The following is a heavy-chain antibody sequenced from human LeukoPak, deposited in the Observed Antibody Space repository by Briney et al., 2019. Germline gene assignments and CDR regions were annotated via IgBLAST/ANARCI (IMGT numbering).Heavy chain of an antibody. Sequence: GGSLRLSCAASGFTFSSYSMNWVRQAPGKGLEWVAVISYDGSNKYYADSVKGRFTISRDTSKNTLYLQMNSLRAEDTAVYYCAGDYDSSGGLDYWGQGTLVTVSS. V-gene: IGHV3-30*03. CDR3: AGDYDSSGGLDY. CDR2: ISYDGSNK. J-gene: IGHJ4*02. CDR1: GFTFSSYS. D-gene: IGHD3-22*01.